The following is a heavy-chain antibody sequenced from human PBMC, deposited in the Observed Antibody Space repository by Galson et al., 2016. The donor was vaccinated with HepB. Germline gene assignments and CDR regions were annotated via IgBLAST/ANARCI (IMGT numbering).Heavy chain of an antibody. CDR3: AREPDDYDSSGYYGRGRFLDF. J-gene: IGHJ4*02. CDR2: IYMSGNT. CDR1: GVSISSYC. Sequence: SETLSLTCTVSGVSISSYCWTWIRQPAGKGLEWIGRIYMSGNTNYNPSLKTRVTMSLDTSKNQFSLKLSSVTAADTAVYYCAREPDDYDSSGYYGRGRFLDFWGQGTLVTVSS. V-gene: IGHV4-4*07. D-gene: IGHD3-22*01.